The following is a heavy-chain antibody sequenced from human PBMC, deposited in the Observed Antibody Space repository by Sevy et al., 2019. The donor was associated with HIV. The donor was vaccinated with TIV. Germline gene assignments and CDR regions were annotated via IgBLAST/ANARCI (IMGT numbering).Heavy chain of an antibody. V-gene: IGHV3-33*08. CDR1: GFTFSSYG. CDR2: IWNDGSKK. Sequence: GGSLRLSCVVSGFTFSSYGMNWARQAPGRGLEWVAVIWNDGSKKYYVDSVKGRFTISRDNFKNTLYLQMDSLRAEDTAVYYGATNGRGLLDCGGDCQNAEYLQHWGQRTLVTVSS. D-gene: IGHD2-21*01. CDR3: ATNGRGLLDCGGDCQNAEYLQH. J-gene: IGHJ1*01.